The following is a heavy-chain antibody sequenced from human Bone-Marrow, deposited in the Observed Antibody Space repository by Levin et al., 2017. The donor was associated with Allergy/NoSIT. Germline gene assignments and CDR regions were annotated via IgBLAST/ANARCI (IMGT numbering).Heavy chain of an antibody. CDR1: GVSIDAYNW. D-gene: IGHD1-14*01. CDR3: ARINPATGIKNWFDP. Sequence: SETLSLTCDVSGVSIDAYNWWTWVRQPPGKGLQWIGEINQRGTATYNSSLKGRVLMSVDTSTNQFSLLVNSVTAADTAVYYCARINPATGIKNWFDPWGQGILVAVS. CDR2: INQRGTA. V-gene: IGHV4-4*02. J-gene: IGHJ5*02.